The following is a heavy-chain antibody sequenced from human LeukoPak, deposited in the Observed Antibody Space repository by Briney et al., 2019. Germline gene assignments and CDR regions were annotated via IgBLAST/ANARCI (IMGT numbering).Heavy chain of an antibody. CDR3: AELGITMIGGV. CDR1: GFTFSNSW. J-gene: IGHJ6*04. CDR2: INEDGGEI. V-gene: IGHV3-7*01. D-gene: IGHD3-10*02. Sequence: GGSLRLSCAASGFTFSNSWMTWVRQAPKKGLEWVASINEDGGEIHYVDSVKGRFTISGDNAKNSLYLQMNSLRAEDTAVYYCAELGITMIGGVWGKGTTVTISS.